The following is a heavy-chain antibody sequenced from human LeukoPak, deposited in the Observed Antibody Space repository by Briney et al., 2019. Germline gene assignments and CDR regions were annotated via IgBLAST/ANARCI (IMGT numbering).Heavy chain of an antibody. CDR3: VRRGGSDGWGAFDI. Sequence: GGSLRLSCAASGFTFSSYGMHWVRQAPGKGLEWVAVISYDGGNKYYADSVKGRFTISRDNSKNTLSLQMNSLSREDTAIYYCVRRGGSDGWGAFDIWGQGTVVTVSS. CDR1: GFTFSSYG. J-gene: IGHJ3*02. D-gene: IGHD5-24*01. V-gene: IGHV3-30*03. CDR2: ISYDGGNK.